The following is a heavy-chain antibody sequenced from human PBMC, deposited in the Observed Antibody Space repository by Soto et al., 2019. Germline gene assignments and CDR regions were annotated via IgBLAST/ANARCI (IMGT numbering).Heavy chain of an antibody. Sequence: SETLSLTCAVSGGSISSGGYSWSWIRQPPGKGLEWIGYIYHSGSTYYNPSLKSRVTISVDRSKNQFSLKLSSVTAADTAVYYCARVRSRGSGSYYKGNWFDPRGQGTLVTVSS. J-gene: IGHJ5*02. D-gene: IGHD3-10*01. CDR2: IYHSGST. CDR3: ARVRSRGSGSYYKGNWFDP. V-gene: IGHV4-30-2*01. CDR1: GGSISSGGYS.